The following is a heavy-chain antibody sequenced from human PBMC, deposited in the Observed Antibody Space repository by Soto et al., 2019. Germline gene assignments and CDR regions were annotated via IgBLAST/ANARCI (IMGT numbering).Heavy chain of an antibody. D-gene: IGHD3-9*01. CDR1: GFPFTDYG. CDR2: IWYDGSEK. V-gene: IGHV3-33*08. J-gene: IGHJ4*02. Sequence: QVQLVQSGGGMVQPGGSLRLSCAVTGFPFTDYGMHWVRQAPGKGLEWVAVIWYDGSEKYYAHSVRGRFDISRDNSKNTVSLQMHGLRVEDTAVYYWARGGREFDWLFPGLDYWGQGNLVIVSS. CDR3: ARGGREFDWLFPGLDY.